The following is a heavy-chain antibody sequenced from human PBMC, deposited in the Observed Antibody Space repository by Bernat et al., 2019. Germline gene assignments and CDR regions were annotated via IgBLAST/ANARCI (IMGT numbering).Heavy chain of an antibody. CDR2: IYYSGST. Sequence: QLQLQESGPGLVKPSETLSLTCTVSGGSISSSSYYWGWIRQPPGKGLEWIGSIYYSGSTYYNPSLKSRVTITVDTSKNQFSLKLSAVTAADTAVYYGARHVYSYPRVFAWVPQIDAFDIWGQGTMVTVSS. V-gene: IGHV4-39*01. CDR3: ARHVYSYPRVFAWVPQIDAFDI. J-gene: IGHJ3*02. D-gene: IGHD3-3*01. CDR1: GGSISSSSYY.